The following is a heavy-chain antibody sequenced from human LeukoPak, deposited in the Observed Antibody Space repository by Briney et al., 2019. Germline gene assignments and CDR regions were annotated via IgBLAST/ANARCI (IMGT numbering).Heavy chain of an antibody. J-gene: IGHJ4*02. D-gene: IGHD2-2*01. CDR2: IDPSDSYT. CDR1: GYSFTSYW. Sequence: GESLKISCKGSGYSFTSYWISWVRQMPGKGLEWKGRIDPSDSYTNYSPSFQGHVTISADKSISTAYLQWSSLKASDTAMYYCARLGYCSSTSCPIDYWGQGTLVTVSS. V-gene: IGHV5-10-1*01. CDR3: ARLGYCSSTSCPIDY.